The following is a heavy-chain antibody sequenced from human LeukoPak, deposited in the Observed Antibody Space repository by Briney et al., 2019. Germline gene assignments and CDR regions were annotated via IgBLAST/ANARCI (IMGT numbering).Heavy chain of an antibody. CDR3: ARLLSAAVEGYLDS. D-gene: IGHD6-13*01. V-gene: IGHV5-51*01. Sequence: GESLKIFCNGSGYSIISSWITRVRQMPGKGLEWMGVIYAGDSDTRYSPSFQGQVTISAGKSISAAYLECSSLKASEGAMFYCARLLSAAVEGYLDSWGQGTLVTVSS. J-gene: IGHJ5*02. CDR1: GYSIISSW. CDR2: IYAGDSDT.